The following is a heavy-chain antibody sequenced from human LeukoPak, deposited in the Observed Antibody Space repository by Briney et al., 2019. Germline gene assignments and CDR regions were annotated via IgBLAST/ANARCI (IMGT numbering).Heavy chain of an antibody. CDR3: ARECLGRYYDFWSGYYPQNYYYYMDV. CDR2: INHSGST. Sequence: KTSETLSPTCAVYGGSFSGYYWSWIRQPPGKGLEWIGEINHSGSTNYNPSLKSRVTISVDTSKNQFSLKLSSVTAADTAVYYCARECLGRYYDFWSGYYPQNYYYYMDVWGKGTTVTVSS. J-gene: IGHJ6*03. V-gene: IGHV4-34*01. CDR1: GGSFSGYY. D-gene: IGHD3-3*01.